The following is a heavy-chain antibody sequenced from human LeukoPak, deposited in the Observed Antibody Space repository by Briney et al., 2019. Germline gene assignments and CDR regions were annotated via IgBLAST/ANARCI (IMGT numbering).Heavy chain of an antibody. CDR2: ISGGGSTR. J-gene: IGHJ4*02. CDR1: GFTFSSYE. CDR3: ARGDGAGHY. V-gene: IGHV3-48*03. Sequence: PGGSLRLSCAASGFTFSSYEMNWVRQAPGKGLEWVSYISGGGSTRYYADSVKGRFTISRDNAKNSLFLQMNSLRAEDTAVYYCARGDGAGHYWGQGTLVTVSS. D-gene: IGHD3-10*01.